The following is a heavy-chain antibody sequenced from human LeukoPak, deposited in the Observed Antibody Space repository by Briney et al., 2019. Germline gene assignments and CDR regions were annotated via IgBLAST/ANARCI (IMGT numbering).Heavy chain of an antibody. Sequence: SGGSLRLSCAASGFTFSTSAMTWVRQAPGRGLEWVSTFSGSGGSTYYADSVKGRFTISRDNSKNTLYLQMNSLRAEDTAVYYCAKLLVAYWGQGTLVTVSS. D-gene: IGHD2/OR15-2a*01. CDR3: AKLLVAY. CDR1: GFTFSTSA. CDR2: FSGSGGST. J-gene: IGHJ4*02. V-gene: IGHV3-23*01.